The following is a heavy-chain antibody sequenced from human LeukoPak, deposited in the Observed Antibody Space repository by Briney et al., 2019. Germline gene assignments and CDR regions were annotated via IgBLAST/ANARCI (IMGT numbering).Heavy chain of an antibody. CDR2: ISGSGDT. Sequence: GGSLRLSCAASGFTFSSYAMGWVRQAPGKGLEWVSAISGSGDTYYADSVKGRFTISRDNSKNTLYLQMNSLRAEDTAVYYCAKDRGSGSYPNWFDPWGQGTLVTVSS. D-gene: IGHD1-26*01. V-gene: IGHV3-23*01. J-gene: IGHJ5*02. CDR3: AKDRGSGSYPNWFDP. CDR1: GFTFSSYA.